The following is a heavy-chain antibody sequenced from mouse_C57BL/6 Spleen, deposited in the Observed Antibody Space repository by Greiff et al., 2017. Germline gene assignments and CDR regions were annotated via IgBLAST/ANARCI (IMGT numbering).Heavy chain of an antibody. CDR1: GYTFTEYT. J-gene: IGHJ1*03. CDR3: ARHEDDDGYYIGYWYFDV. D-gene: IGHD2-3*01. CDR2: FYPGSGSI. V-gene: IGHV1-62-2*01. Sequence: QVQLQQSGAELVKPGASVTLSCKASGYTFTEYTIHWVKQRSGQGLEWIGWFYPGSGSIKYNEKFKDKATLTAYKSSSTVYMEHSRLTSEDSAVXFCARHEDDDGYYIGYWYFDVWGTGTTVTVSS.